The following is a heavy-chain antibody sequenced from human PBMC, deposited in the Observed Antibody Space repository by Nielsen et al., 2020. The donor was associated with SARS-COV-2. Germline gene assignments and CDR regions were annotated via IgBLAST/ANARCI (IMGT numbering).Heavy chain of an antibody. CDR2: FDPEDGET. V-gene: IGHV1-24*01. CDR1: GYTLPELS. D-gene: IGHD1-7*01. Sequence: ASVKVSCKVSGYTLPELSMHWVRQAPGKGLEWMGGFDPEDGETIYAQKFQGRVTMTEDTSTDTAYMELSSLRSEDTAVYYCATTPAYWATITGTTCNFDYWGQGTLVTVSS. CDR3: ATTPAYWATITGTTCNFDY. J-gene: IGHJ4*02.